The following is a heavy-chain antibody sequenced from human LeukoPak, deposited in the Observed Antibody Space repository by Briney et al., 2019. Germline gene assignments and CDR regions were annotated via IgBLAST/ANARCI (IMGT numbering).Heavy chain of an antibody. Sequence: SVKVSCKASGGTFSSYAISWVRQAPGQGLEWMGGIIPIFGTANYAQKFQGRVTITADKSTSTAYMELSSLRSEDTAVYYCARDHSWYAHFDYWGQGTLVTVSS. J-gene: IGHJ4*02. CDR3: ARDHSWYAHFDY. D-gene: IGHD6-13*01. CDR2: IIPIFGTA. V-gene: IGHV1-69*06. CDR1: GGTFSSYA.